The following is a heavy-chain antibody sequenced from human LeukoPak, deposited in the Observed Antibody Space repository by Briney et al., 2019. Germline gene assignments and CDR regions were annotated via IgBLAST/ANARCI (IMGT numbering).Heavy chain of an antibody. D-gene: IGHD6-19*01. CDR3: AIDSHSSGWYAFYYYYMDV. J-gene: IGHJ6*03. Sequence: PGGSLRLSCAASGFTFSDAWMSWVRQAPGKGLEWVGRIKSKTDGGTRDYAAPVKGRFTISRDDSKNTLYLQMNSLRAEDTAVYYCAIDSHSSGWYAFYYYYMDVWGKGTTVTISS. CDR1: GFTFSDAW. V-gene: IGHV3-15*01. CDR2: IKSKTDGGTR.